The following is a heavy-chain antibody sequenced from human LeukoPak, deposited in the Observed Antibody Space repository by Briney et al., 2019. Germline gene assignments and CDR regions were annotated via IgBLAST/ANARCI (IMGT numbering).Heavy chain of an antibody. CDR2: ISSRSSYI. CDR3: ARDHGLNYDFWSGRLYRTV. V-gene: IGHV3-21*01. CDR1: GFTFSSYS. Sequence: GGSLRLSCAASGFTFSSYSMNWVRQAPGKGLEWVSSISSRSSYIYYADSVKGRFTISRDNAKNSLYLQMNSLRAEDTAVYYCARDHGLNYDFWSGRLYRTVWGKGTTVTVSS. J-gene: IGHJ6*04. D-gene: IGHD3-3*01.